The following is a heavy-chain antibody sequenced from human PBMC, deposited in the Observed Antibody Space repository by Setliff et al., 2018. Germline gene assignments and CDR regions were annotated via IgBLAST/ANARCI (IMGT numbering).Heavy chain of an antibody. J-gene: IGHJ5*02. CDR3: ARDVYDFRTGLAAP. CDR2: INQAGSAK. CDR1: GFAFSSYS. V-gene: IGHV3-7*01. D-gene: IGHD3-3*01. Sequence: SGFAFSSYSMYWVRQAPGTRLEWVANINQAGSAKYYVDSVQGRFTISRDNAKNSLYLQMNSLRAEDTAVYYCARDVYDFRTGLAAPWGQGTLVTVSS.